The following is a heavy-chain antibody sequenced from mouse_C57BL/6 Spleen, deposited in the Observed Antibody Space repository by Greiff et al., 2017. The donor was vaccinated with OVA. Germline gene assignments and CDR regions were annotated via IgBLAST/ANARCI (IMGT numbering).Heavy chain of an antibody. CDR2: ISSGSSTI. D-gene: IGHD1-1*01. Sequence: EVQLVESGGGLVKPGGSLKLSCAASGFTFSDYGMHWVRQAPEKGLEWVAYISSGSSTIYYADTVKGRFTISRDNAKNTLFLQMTSLRSEDTAMYYCARAPYYYGSSYGGFAYWGQGTLVTVSA. J-gene: IGHJ3*01. CDR3: ARAPYYYGSSYGGFAY. V-gene: IGHV5-17*01. CDR1: GFTFSDYG.